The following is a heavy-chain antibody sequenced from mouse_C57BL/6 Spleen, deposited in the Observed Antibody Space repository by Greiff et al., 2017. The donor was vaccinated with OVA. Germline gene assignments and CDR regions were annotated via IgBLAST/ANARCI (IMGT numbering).Heavy chain of an antibody. D-gene: IGHD1-1*02. CDR3: ARGDYGPQEWFAY. CDR2: INPNNGGT. Sequence: VQLQQSGPELVKPGASVKISCKASGYTFTDYYMNWVKQSHGKSLEWIGDINPNNGGTSYNQKFKGKATLTVDKSSSTAYMELRSLTSEDSAVYYCARGDYGPQEWFAYWGQGTLVTVSA. J-gene: IGHJ3*01. V-gene: IGHV1-26*01. CDR1: GYTFTDYY.